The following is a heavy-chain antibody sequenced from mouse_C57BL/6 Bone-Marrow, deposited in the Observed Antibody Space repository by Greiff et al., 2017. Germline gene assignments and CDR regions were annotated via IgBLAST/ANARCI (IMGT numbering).Heavy chain of an antibody. CDR2: INPNYGTT. J-gene: IGHJ2*01. Sequence: VQLKESGPELVKPGASVKISCKASGYSFTDYNMNWVKQSNGQSLEWIGVINPNYGTTSYNQKFKGKATLTVDQSSSTAYMQLNSLTSEDSAVYYCARGGNYRGYFDYWGQGTTLTVSS. D-gene: IGHD2-1*01. CDR1: GYSFTDYN. CDR3: ARGGNYRGYFDY. V-gene: IGHV1-39*01.